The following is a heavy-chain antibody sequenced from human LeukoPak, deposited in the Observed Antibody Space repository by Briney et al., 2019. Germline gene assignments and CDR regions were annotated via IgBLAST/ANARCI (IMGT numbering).Heavy chain of an antibody. CDR1: GYTFTSYG. Sequence: ASVKVSCKASGYTFTSYGISWVRQAPGQGLEWMGRISAYNGNTNYAQKLQGRVTMTTDTSTSTAYMELRSLRSDDTAVYYCARGRIGSGYYYDQGNYWGQGTLVTVSS. D-gene: IGHD3-22*01. CDR3: ARGRIGSGYYYDQGNY. CDR2: ISAYNGNT. V-gene: IGHV1-18*01. J-gene: IGHJ4*02.